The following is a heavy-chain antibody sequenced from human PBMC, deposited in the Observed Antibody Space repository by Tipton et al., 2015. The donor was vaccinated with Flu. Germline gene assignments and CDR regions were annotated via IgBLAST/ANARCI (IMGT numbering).Heavy chain of an antibody. D-gene: IGHD2-15*01. CDR3: ARARARYCSGGSCYTSYYYYMDV. Sequence: QLVQSGAEVKKPGSSVKVSCKASGGTFSSYAISWVRQAPGQGLEWMGGIIPIFGTANYAQKFQGRVTITADKSTSTAYMELSSLRSEDTAVYYCARARARYCSGGSCYTSYYYYMDVWGKGTTVTVSS. CDR1: GGTFSSYA. J-gene: IGHJ6*03. CDR2: IIPIFGTA. V-gene: IGHV1-69*06.